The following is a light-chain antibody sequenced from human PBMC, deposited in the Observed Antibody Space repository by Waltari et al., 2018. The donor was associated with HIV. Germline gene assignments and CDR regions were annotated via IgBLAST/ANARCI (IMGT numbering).Light chain of an antibody. J-gene: IGLJ2*01. Sequence: QSALTQPASLSGSPGQSITISRPGTTSDDGGYNSVPWYQQHPAKAPKLVILDVSNRPSGVSNRFSGSKSGNTASLTISGLQAEDEAYYYCSSYTSSDTVVFGGGTKVTVL. CDR1: TSDDGGYNS. V-gene: IGLV2-14*03. CDR3: SSYTSSDTVV. CDR2: DVS.